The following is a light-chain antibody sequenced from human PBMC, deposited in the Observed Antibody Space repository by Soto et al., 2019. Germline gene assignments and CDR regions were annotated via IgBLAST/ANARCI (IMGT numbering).Light chain of an antibody. J-gene: IGKJ5*01. CDR3: QQYNKWPIT. CDR1: QSVNNL. CDR2: GAS. Sequence: EIVLTQSPASLSVYPGERATLSCRASQSVNNLLAWYQQKPGQAPRLLIYGASTRATGIPARFSGSGSGTEFTLTISSLQSEDFAVYYCQQYNKWPITFGLGTRLE. V-gene: IGKV3-15*01.